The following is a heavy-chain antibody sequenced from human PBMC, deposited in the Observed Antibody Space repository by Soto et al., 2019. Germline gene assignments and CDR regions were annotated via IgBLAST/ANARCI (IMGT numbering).Heavy chain of an antibody. J-gene: IGHJ4*02. V-gene: IGHV3-74*01. Sequence: GVSLRLSGAASAFTLSSHWMHWVRQAPGKGLVWVSHLWPDGTTTRDAVSVQGRFTISRDNTRNTLYLQMDSLRDAATAVYYCARDNNWSYDYWGQGILVTVSS. CDR1: AFTLSSHW. CDR2: LWPDGTTT. D-gene: IGHD1-1*01. CDR3: ARDNNWSYDY.